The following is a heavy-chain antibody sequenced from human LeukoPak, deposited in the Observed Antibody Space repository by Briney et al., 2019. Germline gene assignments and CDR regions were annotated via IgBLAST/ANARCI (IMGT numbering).Heavy chain of an antibody. CDR2: IYYSGST. Sequence: SETLSLTCTVFGGSISSYYWSWIRQPPGKGLEWIGYIYYSGSTNYNPSLKSRVTISVDTSKNQFSLKLSSVTAADTAVYYCARDAYGDYEYYFDYWGQGTLVTVSS. CDR3: ARDAYGDYEYYFDY. V-gene: IGHV4-59*01. CDR1: GGSISSYY. D-gene: IGHD4-17*01. J-gene: IGHJ4*02.